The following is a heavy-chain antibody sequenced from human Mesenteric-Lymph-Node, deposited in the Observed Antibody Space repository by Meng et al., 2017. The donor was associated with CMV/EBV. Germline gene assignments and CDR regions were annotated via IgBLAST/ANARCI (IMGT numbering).Heavy chain of an antibody. CDR3: ARVYCSSTSCPRRYYYGMDV. V-gene: IGHV1-69*10. CDR1: GYTFTSYY. Sequence: SVKVSCKASGYTFTSYYMHWVRQAPGQGLEWMGGIIPILGIANYAQKFQGRVTITADKSTSTAYMELSSLRSEDTAVYYCARVYCSSTSCPRRYYYGMDVWGQGTTVTVSS. D-gene: IGHD2-2*01. J-gene: IGHJ6*02. CDR2: IIPILGIA.